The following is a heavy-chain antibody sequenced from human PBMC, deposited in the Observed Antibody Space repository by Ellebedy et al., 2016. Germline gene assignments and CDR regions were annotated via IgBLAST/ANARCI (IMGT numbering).Heavy chain of an antibody. D-gene: IGHD7-27*01. Sequence: SETLSLTCTVSGGSISSYYWSWIRQPPGKGLEWIGYIYYSGSTYYNPSLKSRVTISVDTSKNQFSLKLSSVTAADTAVYYCARERGGPYLTGDLAENSATDYWGQGTLVTVSS. CDR3: ARERGGPYLTGDLAENSATDY. CDR2: IYYSGST. CDR1: GGSISSYY. V-gene: IGHV4-59*12. J-gene: IGHJ4*02.